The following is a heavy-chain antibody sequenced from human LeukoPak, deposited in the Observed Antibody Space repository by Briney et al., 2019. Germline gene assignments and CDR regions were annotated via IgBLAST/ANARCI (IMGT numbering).Heavy chain of an antibody. V-gene: IGHV3-30*02. CDR3: ARGNLWFGEFYDY. CDR1: GFTFSSYG. D-gene: IGHD3-10*01. CDR2: IRYDGSNK. J-gene: IGHJ4*02. Sequence: HPGGSLRLSCAASGFTFSSYGMHWVRQAPGKGLEWVAFIRYDGSNKYYADSVKGRFTISRDNAKNSLYLQMNSLRAEDTAVYYCARGNLWFGEFYDYWGQGTLVTVSS.